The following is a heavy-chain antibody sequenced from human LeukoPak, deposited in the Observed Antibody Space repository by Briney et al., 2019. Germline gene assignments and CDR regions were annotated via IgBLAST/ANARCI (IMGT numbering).Heavy chain of an antibody. D-gene: IGHD1-1*01. Sequence: SETLSLTCTVSGGSISSYYWSWIRPPPGKGLEWIGYIYYSGSTNYNPSLKSRVTISVDTSKNQFSLKLSSVTAADTAVYYCARERRVPDCYYGMDVWGKGTTVTVSS. CDR2: IYYSGST. CDR1: GGSISSYY. CDR3: ARERRVPDCYYGMDV. J-gene: IGHJ6*04. V-gene: IGHV4-59*01.